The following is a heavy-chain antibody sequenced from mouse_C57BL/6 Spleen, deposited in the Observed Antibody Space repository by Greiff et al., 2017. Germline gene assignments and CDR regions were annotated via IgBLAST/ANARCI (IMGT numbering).Heavy chain of an antibody. CDR3: ARGGMDY. Sequence: QVHVKQPGAELVKPGASVKLSCKASGYTFTSSWMNWVKQRPGKGLEWIGRIYPGDGDTNYNGKFKGKATLTADKSSSTAYMQLSSLTSEDSAVYFCARGGMDYWGQGTSVTVSS. J-gene: IGHJ4*01. CDR1: GYTFTSSW. CDR2: IYPGDGDT. V-gene: IGHV1-82*01.